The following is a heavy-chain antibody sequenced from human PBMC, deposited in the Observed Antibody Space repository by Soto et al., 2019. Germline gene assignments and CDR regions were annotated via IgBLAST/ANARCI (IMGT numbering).Heavy chain of an antibody. CDR1: AGSISNYY. D-gene: IGHD2-2*01. CDR3: ARAVLPATAPFAY. J-gene: IGHJ4*02. CDR2: IYYSGST. Sequence: QVQLQESGPRLVKPSETLSLTCIVSAGSISNYYWSWIRQPPGKGLEWIGYIYYSGSTNYNPSLPSPATISVHTSKHHLSLKLSSVPAAATAVYYCARAVLPATAPFAYWGQGTLVTVSS. V-gene: IGHV4-59*01.